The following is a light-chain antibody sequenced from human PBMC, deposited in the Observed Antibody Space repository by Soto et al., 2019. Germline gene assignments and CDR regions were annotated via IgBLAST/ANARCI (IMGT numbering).Light chain of an antibody. V-gene: IGKV1-39*01. Sequence: DIQMTQSPSSLSASVGDRVTISCRASQSISSYLNWYQQKPGKAPKLLIFSASSLQSEFPSRFSGSGSGRDFTLTVNNLQPEDFATYYCQQSYSTPLTFGGGTKV. J-gene: IGKJ4*01. CDR3: QQSYSTPLT. CDR2: SAS. CDR1: QSISSY.